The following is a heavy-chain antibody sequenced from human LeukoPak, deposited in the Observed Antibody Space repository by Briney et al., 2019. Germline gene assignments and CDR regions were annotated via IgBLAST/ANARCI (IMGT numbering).Heavy chain of an antibody. CDR2: IWYDGSNK. CDR3: ARIRGIAAAGDY. Sequence: PGGPLSLSCASAGCIFNSYGMHWVRQAPGKGLELVAVIWYDGSNKYYAASVKGRFTISRDNSKNTLYLQMNSLRVEDTAVYYCARIRGIAAAGDYWGQGTLVTVSS. J-gene: IGHJ4*02. D-gene: IGHD6-13*01. V-gene: IGHV3-33*01. CDR1: GCIFNSYG.